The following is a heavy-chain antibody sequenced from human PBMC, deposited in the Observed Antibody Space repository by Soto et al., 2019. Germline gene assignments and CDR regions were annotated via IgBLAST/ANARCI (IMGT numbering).Heavy chain of an antibody. J-gene: IGHJ6*03. CDR3: ARLYYDYPNPEVGYYYYYYMDV. V-gene: IGHV5-51*01. CDR1: GYSFTSYG. CDR2: IYPGDSDT. Sequence: PGESLKISCKGSGYSFTSYGIGWVRQMPGKGLEWMGIIYPGDSDTRYSPSFQGQVTISADKSISTAYLQRSSLKASDTAMFYCARLYYDYPNPEVGYYYYYYMDVWGKGTTVTVSS. D-gene: IGHD3-16*01.